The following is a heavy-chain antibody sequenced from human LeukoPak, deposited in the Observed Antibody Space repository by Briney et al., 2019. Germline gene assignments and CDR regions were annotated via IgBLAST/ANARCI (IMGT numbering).Heavy chain of an antibody. D-gene: IGHD5-18*01. J-gene: IGHJ4*02. CDR1: GFTFSSYG. Sequence: PGGSLRLSCAASGFTFSSYGMHWVRQAPGKGLEWVAFIRHDGSNKYYADSVKGRFTISRDNSKNTLYLQMISLRAEDTAVYYCAKDRAKGRGYSYGYNDYWGQGTLVTVSS. V-gene: IGHV3-30*02. CDR2: IRHDGSNK. CDR3: AKDRAKGRGYSYGYNDY.